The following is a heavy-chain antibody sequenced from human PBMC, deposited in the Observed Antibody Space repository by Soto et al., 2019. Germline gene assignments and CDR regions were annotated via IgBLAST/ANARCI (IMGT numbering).Heavy chain of an antibody. J-gene: IGHJ4*02. CDR3: ARGGSAFCPQFFEN. D-gene: IGHD2-15*01. V-gene: IGHV3-23*01. CDR1: GFSFSDYA. Sequence: SGGSLRRSCAASGFSFSDYAMSWVRQAPGKGLAWVSGLGDNGNSPYYADSVRGRFTISRYNSMNTLILQRNCLRDEYTAIYHSARGGSAFCPQFFENLGLGALV. CDR2: LGDNGNSP.